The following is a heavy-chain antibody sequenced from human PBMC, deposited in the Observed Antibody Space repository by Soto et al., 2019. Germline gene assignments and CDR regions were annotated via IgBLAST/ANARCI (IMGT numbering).Heavy chain of an antibody. CDR2: ISGSGGST. CDR3: AKDPRIAVAGSLPYGMDV. V-gene: IGHV3-23*01. Sequence: SGGSLRLSCAASGFTFSSYAMSWVRQAPGKGLEWVSAISGSGGSTYYADSVKGRFTISRDNSKNTLYLQMNSLRAEDTAVYYCAKDPRIAVAGSLPYGMDVWGQGTTVTVSS. J-gene: IGHJ6*02. D-gene: IGHD6-19*01. CDR1: GFTFSSYA.